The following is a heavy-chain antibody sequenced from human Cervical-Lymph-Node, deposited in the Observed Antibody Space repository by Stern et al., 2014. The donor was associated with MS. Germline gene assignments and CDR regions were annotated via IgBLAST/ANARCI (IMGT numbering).Heavy chain of an antibody. D-gene: IGHD2-8*01. V-gene: IGHV1-18*01. J-gene: IGHJ4*02. Sequence: QVQLVESGTEVKKPGASVLVSCKASGYTFTTYGITWVLQAPGQGLEWMGWISADSGNTKYAQKFQDRVTMTRDTTTGTAYMEVRSLRSEDTAVYYCARDKMHAFDYWGQGTQVTVPS. CDR2: ISADSGNT. CDR1: GYTFTTYG. CDR3: ARDKMHAFDY.